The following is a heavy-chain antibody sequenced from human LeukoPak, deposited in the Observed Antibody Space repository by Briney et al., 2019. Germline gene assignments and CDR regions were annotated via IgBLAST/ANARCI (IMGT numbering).Heavy chain of an antibody. CDR3: ARDRYGDYWV. CDR1: GYSISSGYY. J-gene: IGHJ4*02. D-gene: IGHD4-17*01. Sequence: SETLSLTCTVSGYSISSGYYWGWIRQPPGKGLEWIGSIYHSGSTYYNPSLKSRVTISVDTSKNQFSLKLSSVTAADTAVYYCARDRYGDYWVWGQGTLVTVSS. CDR2: IYHSGST. V-gene: IGHV4-38-2*02.